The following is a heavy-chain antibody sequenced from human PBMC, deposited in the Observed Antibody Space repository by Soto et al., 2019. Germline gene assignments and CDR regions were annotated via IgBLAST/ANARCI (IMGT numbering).Heavy chain of an antibody. CDR3: ASGEASGSGWAMIDY. V-gene: IGHV1-69*05. J-gene: IGHJ4*02. D-gene: IGHD3-10*01. CDR2: IIPIFGTA. CDR1: GGTFSSYA. Sequence: QVQLVQSGAEVKKPGSSVKVSCKASGGTFSSYAISWVRQAPGQGLEWMGGIIPIFGTANYAQKFQGRVTXPXXXSXXTADMGLSSLRSEDTAVYYCASGEASGSGWAMIDYWGQGTLVTVSS.